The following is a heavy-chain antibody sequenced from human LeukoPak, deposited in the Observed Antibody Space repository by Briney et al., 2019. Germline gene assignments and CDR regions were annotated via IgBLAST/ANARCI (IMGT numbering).Heavy chain of an antibody. CDR3: ASPNCSSTSCQDQGYSGYIFDY. CDR1: GHTFTSYD. CDR2: MNPNSGNT. Sequence: EASVKVSCKASGHTFTSYDINWVRQATGQGLEWMGWMNPNSGNTGYAQKFQGRVTMTRDMSTSTVYMELSSLRSEDTAVYYCASPNCSSTSCQDQGYSGYIFDYWGQGTLVTVSS. D-gene: IGHD2-2*01. J-gene: IGHJ4*02. V-gene: IGHV1-8*02.